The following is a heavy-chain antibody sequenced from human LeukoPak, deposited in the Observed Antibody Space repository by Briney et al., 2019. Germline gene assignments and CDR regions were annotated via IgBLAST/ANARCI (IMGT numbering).Heavy chain of an antibody. D-gene: IGHD1-14*01. CDR3: AGNHEVKGAYYMDV. J-gene: IGHJ6*03. CDR2: IIPIFGTA. V-gene: IGHV1-69*01. Sequence: VPSVQVSCKASGGTLSSYAISWVRQAPGQGLEWMGGIIPIFGTANYAQKFQGRVTITADESTSTAYMELSSLRSEDTAVYYCAGNHEVKGAYYMDVWGKGTTVTISS. CDR1: GGTLSSYA.